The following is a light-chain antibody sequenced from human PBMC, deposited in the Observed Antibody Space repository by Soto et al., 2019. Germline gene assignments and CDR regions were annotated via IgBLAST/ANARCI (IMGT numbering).Light chain of an antibody. CDR2: EVD. CDR3: SSYGGSNIPLYV. J-gene: IGLJ1*01. CDR1: GSDVGAYKY. V-gene: IGLV2-8*01. Sequence: QLVLTQPPSASGSPGQSLTISCAGTGSDVGAYKYVSWYQQHPGKAPKLIIYEVDKRPSGVPDRFSGSKSGNTASLTVSGLQAEDEADYYCSSYGGSNIPLYVFGTGTKLTVL.